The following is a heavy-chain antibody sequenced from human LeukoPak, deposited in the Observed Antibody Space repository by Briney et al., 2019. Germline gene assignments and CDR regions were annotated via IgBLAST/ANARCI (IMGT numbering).Heavy chain of an antibody. J-gene: IGHJ4*02. Sequence: GGSLRLSCAASGFTFSSYAMTWVRQAPGKGLEWVSIISGSGGSTYYADSVKGRFTISRDNSKSTLYLQMNSLRAEDTAVYYCARYTAAGTYFDYWGQGTLVTVSS. CDR1: GFTFSSYA. D-gene: IGHD6-13*01. CDR2: ISGSGGST. V-gene: IGHV3-23*01. CDR3: ARYTAAGTYFDY.